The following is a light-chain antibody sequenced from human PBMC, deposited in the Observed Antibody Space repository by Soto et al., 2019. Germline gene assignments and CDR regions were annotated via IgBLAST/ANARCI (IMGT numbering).Light chain of an antibody. CDR2: DDS. Sequence: SELTQPPSVSVAPGQTATITCGGNNIGSKSVHWYQQKPGQAPVLAVYDDSDRPSGIPERFSGSNSGNTATLTISRVEAGDEADYYYQVWDSSSDHRVVFGGGTKLTVL. CDR3: QVWDSSSDHRVV. CDR1: NIGSKS. V-gene: IGLV3-21*02. J-gene: IGLJ2*01.